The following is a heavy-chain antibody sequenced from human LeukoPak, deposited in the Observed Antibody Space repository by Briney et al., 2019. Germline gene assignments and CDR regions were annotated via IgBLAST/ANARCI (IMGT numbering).Heavy chain of an antibody. J-gene: IGHJ5*02. D-gene: IGHD6-13*01. Sequence: SETLSLTCTVSGGSISSSSYYWGWIRQPPGKGLEWIGSIYYSGSTYYNPSLKSRVTISVDTSKNQFSLKLSSVTAADTAVYYCARDIPYSSSWYGYNWFDHWGQGTLVTVSS. CDR3: ARDIPYSSSWYGYNWFDH. CDR1: GGSISSSSYY. V-gene: IGHV4-39*07. CDR2: IYYSGST.